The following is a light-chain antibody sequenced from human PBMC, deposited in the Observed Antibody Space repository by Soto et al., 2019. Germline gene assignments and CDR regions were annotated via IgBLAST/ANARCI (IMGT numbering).Light chain of an antibody. CDR1: QCIGST. CDR3: QRYNSWPLS. CDR2: GAS. V-gene: IGKV3-15*01. Sequence: EIVMTQSPATLSVSPGERATLSCRASQCIGSTLAWYQQKPGQTPKLLIYGASTRATGVPARFSGGGSGTEFTLTINSLQSEDFAVYYCQRYNSWPLSFGGGTKVDIK. J-gene: IGKJ4*01.